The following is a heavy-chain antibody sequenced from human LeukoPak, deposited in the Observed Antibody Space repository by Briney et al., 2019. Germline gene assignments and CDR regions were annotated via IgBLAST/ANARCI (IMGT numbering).Heavy chain of an antibody. D-gene: IGHD3-3*01. J-gene: IGHJ4*02. V-gene: IGHV3-7*01. Sequence: GGSLRLSCAASGFTFSSYWMSWVRQAPGKGLEWVANIKQDGSEKYYVDSVKGRFTISRDNAKNSLYLQMDSLRAEDTAVYYCARVSTYYDFWSGHYYFDYWGQGTLVTVSS. CDR2: IKQDGSEK. CDR1: GFTFSSYW. CDR3: ARVSTYYDFWSGHYYFDY.